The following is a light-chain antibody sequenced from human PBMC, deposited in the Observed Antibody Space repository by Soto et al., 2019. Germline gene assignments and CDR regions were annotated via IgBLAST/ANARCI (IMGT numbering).Light chain of an antibody. CDR1: QSVSSN. V-gene: IGKV3-15*01. CDR3: QQYNNWPRT. J-gene: IGKJ2*01. CDR2: GAS. Sequence: EIVMTQSPATLSVSPGERATLSCRASQSVSSNLAWYQQKPGQAPRLLIYGASTRATGIPARFSGSASGTDFTLTISSLQSEDFAVYYCQQYNNWPRTFGQGTKLEIK.